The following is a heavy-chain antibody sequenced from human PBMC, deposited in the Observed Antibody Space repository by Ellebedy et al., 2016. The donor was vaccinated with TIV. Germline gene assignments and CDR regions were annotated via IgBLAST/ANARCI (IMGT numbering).Heavy chain of an antibody. CDR2: ISPYNNKT. CDR1: GYTFTTYG. V-gene: IGHV1-18*04. J-gene: IGHJ4*02. D-gene: IGHD3-22*01. CDR3: ARGGLYNFGYSH. Sequence: AASVKVSCKTSGYTFTTYGISWVRQAPGQGLEWMAWISPYNNKTQYTPSLQDRVTMTTDRSTSTVYMELRSLRSDDTAVYYCARGGLYNFGYSHWGQGTLVTVSS.